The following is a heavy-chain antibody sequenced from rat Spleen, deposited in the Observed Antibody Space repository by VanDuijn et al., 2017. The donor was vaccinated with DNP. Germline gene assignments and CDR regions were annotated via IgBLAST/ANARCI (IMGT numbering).Heavy chain of an antibody. CDR1: GYSITSHY. CDR3: ARLGTQGFTY. D-gene: IGHD1-5*01. CDR2: INSAGST. Sequence: EVRLQESGPGLVKPSQSLSLTCSVTGYSITSHYWNWIRKFPGSKLEWMGYINSAGSTNYNPSLKSRISITRDTSKNQFFLQVNSVTTEDTATYYCARLGTQGFTYWGQGTLVTVSS. J-gene: IGHJ3*01. V-gene: IGHV3-3*01.